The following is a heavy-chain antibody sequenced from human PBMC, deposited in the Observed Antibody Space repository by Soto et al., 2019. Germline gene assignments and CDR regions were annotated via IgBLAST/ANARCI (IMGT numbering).Heavy chain of an antibody. V-gene: IGHV3-74*01. CDR3: ATGSGWYSPDY. D-gene: IGHD6-19*01. J-gene: IGHJ4*02. CDR2: IDNDGSSR. CDR1: GFTFSSNW. Sequence: EVQLVESGGGLVQPGGSLRLSCAASGFTFSSNWMHWVRQGPGKGLVWVSRIDNDGSSRDYADSVKGRFTISRDNAQIALYLEISSVRAEDTAVYYCATGSGWYSPDYWCQGALVTVSS.